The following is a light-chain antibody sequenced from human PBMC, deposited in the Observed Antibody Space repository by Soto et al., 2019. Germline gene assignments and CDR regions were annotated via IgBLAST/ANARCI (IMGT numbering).Light chain of an antibody. CDR3: QQRSNWPPRGT. CDR2: DAS. V-gene: IGKV3-11*01. CDR1: QSVSSY. J-gene: IGKJ1*01. Sequence: EIVLTQSPATLSLSPGETATLSCRASQSVSSYLAWYQQKPGQAPRLLIYDASNRATGIPARFSGSGSGTDFTLTISSLEPEDFAVYYCQQRSNWPPRGTFGQGTKVEIK.